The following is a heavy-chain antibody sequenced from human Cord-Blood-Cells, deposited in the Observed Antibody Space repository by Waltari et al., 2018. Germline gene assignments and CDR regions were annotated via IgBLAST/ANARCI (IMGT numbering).Heavy chain of an antibody. Sequence: QVQLQESGPGLVKPSETLSLTCTVSGYSISSGSSWVWIRQPPGKGLEWIGSIYHSGSTYYNPSLKSRVTISVDTSKNQFSLKLSSVTAADTAVYYCARVRWDSSSWYWFDPWGQGTLVTVSS. V-gene: IGHV4-38-2*02. CDR3: ARVRWDSSSWYWFDP. CDR1: GYSISSGSS. D-gene: IGHD6-13*01. CDR2: IYHSGST. J-gene: IGHJ5*02.